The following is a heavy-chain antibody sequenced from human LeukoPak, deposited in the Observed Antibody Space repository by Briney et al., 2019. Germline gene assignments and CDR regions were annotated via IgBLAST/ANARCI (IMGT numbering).Heavy chain of an antibody. CDR2: ISSSGSII. Sequence: GRSLRLSCPASGFTFSGFYMTWIRQAPGKGLEWVSYISSSGSIIYYTDSVKGRFTISRDNAKNSLSLQMNSLRAEDTAVYYCASHDSSGYYQDAFDIWGQGTMVTVSS. J-gene: IGHJ3*02. CDR3: ASHDSSGYYQDAFDI. CDR1: GFTFSGFY. D-gene: IGHD3-22*01. V-gene: IGHV3-11*01.